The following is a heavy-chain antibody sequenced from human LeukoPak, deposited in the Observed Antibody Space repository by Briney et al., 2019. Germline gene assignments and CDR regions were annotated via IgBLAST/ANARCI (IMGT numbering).Heavy chain of an antibody. Sequence: SSETLSLTCTVSGGSISGSHYYWAWIRQPPGKGLGWIGIINYSGNTYYNPSLWSRATISVDTSTNQFSLNLNSVTASDTAVYYCARGYDYWGQGTLVAVSS. CDR2: INYSGNT. D-gene: IGHD3-22*01. J-gene: IGHJ4*02. V-gene: IGHV4-39*01. CDR3: ARGYDY. CDR1: GGSISGSHYY.